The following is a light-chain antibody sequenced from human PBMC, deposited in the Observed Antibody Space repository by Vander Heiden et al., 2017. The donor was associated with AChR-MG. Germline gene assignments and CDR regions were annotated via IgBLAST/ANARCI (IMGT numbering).Light chain of an antibody. V-gene: IGLV1-40*01. CDR3: QSYDSSLSGSVV. Sequence: QSVLTPPPSVSGAPGPRVTISCTGSSSNIGAGYDVHWYQQLPGTAPKLLIYGNSNRPSGVPDRFSGSKSGTSASLAITGLQAEDEADYYCQSYDSSLSGSVVFGGGTKLTGL. CDR2: GNS. J-gene: IGLJ2*01. CDR1: SSNIGAGYD.